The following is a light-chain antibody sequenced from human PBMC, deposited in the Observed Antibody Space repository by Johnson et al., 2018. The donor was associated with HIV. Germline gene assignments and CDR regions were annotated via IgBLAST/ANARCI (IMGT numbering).Light chain of an antibody. V-gene: IGLV1-51*01. J-gene: IGLJ1*01. Sequence: QPVLTQPPSVSAAPGQKVTISCSGTSSNIGNNYVSWYQQFPGTAPKLVIYDNNNRPSGIPDRFSGSKSGTSATLGITGLQTGDEADYYCGTWDSSLSAGGANYVFGTGTKVTVL. CDR2: DNN. CDR1: SSNIGNNY. CDR3: GTWDSSLSAGGANYV.